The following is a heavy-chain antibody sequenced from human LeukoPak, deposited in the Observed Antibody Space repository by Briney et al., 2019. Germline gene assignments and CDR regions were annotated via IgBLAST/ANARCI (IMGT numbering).Heavy chain of an antibody. Sequence: GGSLRLSCAASGFTFTTYAMHWVRQAPGKGLEWVALILYDEENEYYADSVKGRFTISGDNSNNMLYLHMSSLRPEDTAVYYCVSSLDSGRELRGVFDYWGQGTLVTVSS. CDR1: GFTFTTYA. CDR3: VSSLDSGRELRGVFDY. J-gene: IGHJ4*02. D-gene: IGHD3-10*01. CDR2: ILYDEENE. V-gene: IGHV3-30*04.